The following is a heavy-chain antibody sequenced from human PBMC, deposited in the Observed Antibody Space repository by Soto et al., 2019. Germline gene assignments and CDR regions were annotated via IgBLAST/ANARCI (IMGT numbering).Heavy chain of an antibody. CDR3: AHRRIAAAINAFDI. V-gene: IGHV2-5*02. J-gene: IGHJ3*02. CDR1: GFSLSTSGVG. D-gene: IGHD6-13*01. CDR2: IYWDDDK. Sequence: QITLKESGPTLVKPTQTLTLTCTFSGFSLSTSGVGVGWIRQPPGKALEWLALIYWDDDKRYSPSLKSRLTFIKLTFXNQVVLTMTNMDPVDTATYYCAHRRIAAAINAFDIWGQGTMVTVSS.